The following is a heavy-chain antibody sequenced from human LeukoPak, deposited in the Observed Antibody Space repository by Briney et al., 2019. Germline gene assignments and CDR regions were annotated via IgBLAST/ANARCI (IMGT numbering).Heavy chain of an antibody. Sequence: SETLSLTCTVSGGSISSYYWSWIRQPAGKGLEWIGRIYTSGSTNYNPSLKSRVTISVDTSKNQFSLKLSSVTAADTAVYYCARDELGPNYYDSSGSGDYFDYWGQGTLVTVSS. CDR1: GGSISSYY. V-gene: IGHV4-4*07. CDR3: ARDELGPNYYDSSGSGDYFDY. J-gene: IGHJ4*02. D-gene: IGHD3-22*01. CDR2: IYTSGST.